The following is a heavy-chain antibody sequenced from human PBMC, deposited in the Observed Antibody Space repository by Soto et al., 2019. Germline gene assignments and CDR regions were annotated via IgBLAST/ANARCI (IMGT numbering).Heavy chain of an antibody. J-gene: IGHJ5*02. CDR1: GGSICSGDYY. V-gene: IGHV4-30-4*01. D-gene: IGHD6-13*01. CDR3: ARERPDGSRLDP. CDR2: IYYSGST. Sequence: SGTLPLTSTDSGGSICSGDYYWSWIRQPPWKGLEWIGYIYYSGSTYYNPSLKSRVTISVDTSKNQFSLKLSSVTAADTAVYYWARERPDGSRLDPWGQGTLVTV.